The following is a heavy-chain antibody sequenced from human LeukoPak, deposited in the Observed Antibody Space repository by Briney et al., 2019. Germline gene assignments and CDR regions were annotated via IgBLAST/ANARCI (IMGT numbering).Heavy chain of an antibody. CDR1: GFSLSTSGMS. J-gene: IGHJ4*02. D-gene: IGHD3-22*01. CDR2: IDWDDDK. V-gene: IGHV2-70*11. Sequence: ESGPALVKPTQTLTLTCTFSGFSLSTSGMSVNWIRQPPGKALEWLARIDWDDDKYYSTSLKTRLTISQDTSKNQVVLTLTNMDPVDTATYYCARIRYYYDSSGYSSTYYFDYWGQGTLVSVSS. CDR3: ARIRYYYDSSGYSSTYYFDY.